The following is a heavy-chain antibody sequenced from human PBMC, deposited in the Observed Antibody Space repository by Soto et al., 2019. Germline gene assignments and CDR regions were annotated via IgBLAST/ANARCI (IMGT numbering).Heavy chain of an antibody. Sequence: SETLSLTCTVSGGSISSCCYYWSWIRQHPGKGLEWIGYIYYSGSTYYNPSLKSRVTISVDTSKNQFSLKLSSVTAADTAVYYCARDQRGTFDYWGQGTLVTVSS. J-gene: IGHJ4*02. CDR3: ARDQRGTFDY. D-gene: IGHD3-16*01. V-gene: IGHV4-31*03. CDR2: IYYSGST. CDR1: GGSISSCCYY.